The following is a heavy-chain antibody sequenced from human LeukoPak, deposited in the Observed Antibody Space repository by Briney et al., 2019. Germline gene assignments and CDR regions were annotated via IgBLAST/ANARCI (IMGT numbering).Heavy chain of an antibody. D-gene: IGHD2-21*02. Sequence: GGSLRLSCAASGFTFSSYSMNWVRQAPGKGLEWVSAVSGSGGRKFYADSVRGRFTISRDNSKKTLHLQLNSLKVEDTAVYYCAKGGAAMTDAPHGDVVTTTLDAFDIWGQGTMVTVSS. J-gene: IGHJ3*02. CDR2: VSGSGGRK. V-gene: IGHV3-23*01. CDR3: AKGGAAMTDAPHGDVVTTTLDAFDI. CDR1: GFTFSSYS.